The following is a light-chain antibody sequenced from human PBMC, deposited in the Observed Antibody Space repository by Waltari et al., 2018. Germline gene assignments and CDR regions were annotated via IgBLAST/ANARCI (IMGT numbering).Light chain of an antibody. Sequence: DIVMTQSPDSLGVSLGERATINCKSSQSGLHTNNKDYLAWYQQKPGQPPKLPIYWASTREFGVPDRVSGSGSGTSFTLTISSLQAEDVAVYYCQQYYSTPNTFGQGTKLEIK. CDR1: QSGLHTNNKDY. CDR3: QQYYSTPNT. CDR2: WAS. J-gene: IGKJ2*01. V-gene: IGKV4-1*01.